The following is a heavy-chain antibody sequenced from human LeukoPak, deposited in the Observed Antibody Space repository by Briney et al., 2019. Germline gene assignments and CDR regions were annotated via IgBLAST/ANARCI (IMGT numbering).Heavy chain of an antibody. D-gene: IGHD2/OR15-2a*01. CDR1: GGSFSGYY. Sequence: SETMSLTCAVYGGSFSGYYWSWIRQPPGKGLEWIGEINHSGSTNYNSSLKSRVTISVDTSKNQFSLKLSSVTAADTAVYYSARRISRLGRIGYWGQGTLVTVSS. V-gene: IGHV4-34*01. CDR2: INHSGST. J-gene: IGHJ4*02. CDR3: ARRISRLGRIGY.